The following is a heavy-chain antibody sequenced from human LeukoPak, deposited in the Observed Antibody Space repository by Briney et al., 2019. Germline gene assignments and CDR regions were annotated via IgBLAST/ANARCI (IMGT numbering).Heavy chain of an antibody. Sequence: PGGSLRLSCAASGFTFSSYAMSWVRQAPGKGLEWVSVISGSGGDTYYADSVKGRFTISRDNSKNTLYLQMNSLRAEDTAVYYCAKTWGGGTWSPFDYWGQGSLVAVSS. J-gene: IGHJ4*02. D-gene: IGHD3-16*01. CDR3: AKTWGGGTWSPFDY. V-gene: IGHV3-23*01. CDR2: ISGSGGDT. CDR1: GFTFSSYA.